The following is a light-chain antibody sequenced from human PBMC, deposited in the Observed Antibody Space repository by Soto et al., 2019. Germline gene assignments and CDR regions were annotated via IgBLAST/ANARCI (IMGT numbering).Light chain of an antibody. Sequence: EIVMTQSPATLSMSPGDRATLSCRASQRVNTNLAWYQQTPGQAPRLLIYGASTRASGIPARFSGSGSGTEFTLTISSLQSEDFAVYYCQQYKTWPPVTFGQGTKV. V-gene: IGKV3-15*01. CDR2: GAS. CDR3: QQYKTWPPVT. J-gene: IGKJ1*01. CDR1: QRVNTN.